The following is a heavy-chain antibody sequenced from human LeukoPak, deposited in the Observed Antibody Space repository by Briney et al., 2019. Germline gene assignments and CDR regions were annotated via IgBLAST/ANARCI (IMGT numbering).Heavy chain of an antibody. D-gene: IGHD6-13*01. CDR3: ASGWSSSWYYFDY. V-gene: IGHV4-59*01. CDR2: IYYSGST. Sequence: SETLSLTCTVSGGSISSYYWSWIRQPPGKGLEGIGYIYYSGSTNYNPSLKSRVTISVDTSKNQFSLKLSSVTAADTAVYYCASGWSSSWYYFDYWGQGTLVTVSS. CDR1: GGSISSYY. J-gene: IGHJ4*02.